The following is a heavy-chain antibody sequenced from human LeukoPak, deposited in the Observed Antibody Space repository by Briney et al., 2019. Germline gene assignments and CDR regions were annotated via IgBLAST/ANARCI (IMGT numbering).Heavy chain of an antibody. CDR3: ARADIRAIASSGWYGFDY. V-gene: IGHV1-18*01. D-gene: IGHD6-19*01. J-gene: IGHJ4*02. CDR1: GYTFTSYG. CDR2: ISAYNGNT. Sequence: ASVKVSCKASGYTFTSYGISWVRQAPGQGLEWMGWISAYNGNTNYAQKLQGTVTMTTDISTSTAFMELRSLRSDDTAVYYCARADIRAIASSGWYGFDYWGQGTLVTVSS.